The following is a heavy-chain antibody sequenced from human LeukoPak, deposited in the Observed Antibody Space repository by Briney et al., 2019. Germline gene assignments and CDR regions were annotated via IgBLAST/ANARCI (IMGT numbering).Heavy chain of an antibody. Sequence: PSETLSLTCTVSGGSISSYYWSWIRQPPGKGLEWIAFIYYSGSTKYNPSLKGRVTISVDTSKNQFSLRLSSVTAADTAVYYCARHFVTHPHYFDYWGQGTLVTVSS. CDR2: IYYSGST. CDR3: ARHFVTHPHYFDY. CDR1: GGSISSYY. V-gene: IGHV4-59*08. D-gene: IGHD2-21*01. J-gene: IGHJ4*02.